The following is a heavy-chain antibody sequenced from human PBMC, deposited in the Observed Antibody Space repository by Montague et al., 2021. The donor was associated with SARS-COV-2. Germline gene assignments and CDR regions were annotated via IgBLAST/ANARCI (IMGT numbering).Heavy chain of an antibody. J-gene: IGHJ3*02. CDR3: ARPLVRGVAKAFDI. V-gene: IGHV4-39*01. Sequence: SETLSLTCTVSVGSIARTYYCGWIRQPAGKGLGWVGTITYSGTTFINPSLDSPVTLSVDASKNQFSLNLTSVTAADTAVYYCARPLVRGVAKAFDIWGQGALVIVSS. CDR2: ITYSGTT. D-gene: IGHD3-10*01. CDR1: VGSIARTYY.